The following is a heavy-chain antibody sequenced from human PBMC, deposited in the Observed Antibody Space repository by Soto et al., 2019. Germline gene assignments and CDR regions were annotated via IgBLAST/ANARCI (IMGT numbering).Heavy chain of an antibody. CDR2: INHSGST. D-gene: IGHD3-3*01. V-gene: IGHV4-34*01. CDR3: ANSVTYYDFWSGYYPVYFDY. Sequence: QVQLQQWGAGLLKPSETLSLTCAVYGGSFSGYYWSWIRQPPGKGLEWIGEINHSGSTNYNPSLKSRVTLSVDTSKNQFSLKLSSVTAADTAVYYCANSVTYYDFWSGYYPVYFDYWGQGTLVTVSS. J-gene: IGHJ4*02. CDR1: GGSFSGYY.